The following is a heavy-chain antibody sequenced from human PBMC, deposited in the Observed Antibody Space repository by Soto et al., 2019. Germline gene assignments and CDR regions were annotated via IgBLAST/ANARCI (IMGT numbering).Heavy chain of an antibody. Sequence: QLQLQESGPGLVKPSETLSLTCTVSGGSISSSSYYWGWIRQPPGKGLEWIGSIYYSGSTYYNPSLKSRGTISVDTSKFQFSLRVGSVTAADTAVYYCATFWGSGVGASGTCGVYWGQGTLVTVSS. J-gene: IGHJ4*01. CDR2: IYYSGST. CDR3: ATFWGSGVGASGTCGVY. V-gene: IGHV4-39*01. D-gene: IGHD6-13*01. CDR1: GGSISSSSYY.